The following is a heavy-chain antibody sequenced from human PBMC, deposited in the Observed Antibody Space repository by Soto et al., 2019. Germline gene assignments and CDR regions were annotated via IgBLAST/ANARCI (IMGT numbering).Heavy chain of an antibody. D-gene: IGHD2-15*01. CDR2: IYHTVNT. J-gene: IGHJ3*02. CDR1: GVCIGSHF. Sequence: EALSVTCSDSGVCIGSHFWSWIRQAPGKGPELVGYIYHTVNTKYNPALKSRVTISMDTSKNQLSLQMSSVTAADTAVYYCARLQYTVVTALDIWGQGTMVTVSS. CDR3: ARLQYTVVTALDI. V-gene: IGHV4-59*11.